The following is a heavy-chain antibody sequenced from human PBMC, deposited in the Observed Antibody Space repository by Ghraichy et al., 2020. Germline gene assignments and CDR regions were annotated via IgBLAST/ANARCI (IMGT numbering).Heavy chain of an antibody. Sequence: GESLNISCAASGFTFSSYSMNWVRQAPGKGLEWVSSISSSSSYIYYADSVKGRFTISRDNAKNSLYLQMNSLRAEDTAVYYCARGAGRFIYGDFDYWGQGTLVTVSS. CDR3: ARGAGRFIYGDFDY. CDR2: ISSSSSYI. CDR1: GFTFSSYS. V-gene: IGHV3-21*01. D-gene: IGHD4-17*01. J-gene: IGHJ4*02.